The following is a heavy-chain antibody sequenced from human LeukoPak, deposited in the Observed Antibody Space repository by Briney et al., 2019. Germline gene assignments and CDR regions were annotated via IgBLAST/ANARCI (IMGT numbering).Heavy chain of an antibody. Sequence: QAGGSLRLSCAASGFTFSSYAMSWVRQAPGKGLEWVSAISGSGGSTYYADSVKGRFTISRDNAKNSLYLQMNSLRAEDTAVYYCARVAGKSIDYWGQGTLVTVSS. J-gene: IGHJ4*02. CDR2: ISGSGGST. D-gene: IGHD6-19*01. CDR1: GFTFSSYA. V-gene: IGHV3-23*01. CDR3: ARVAGKSIDY.